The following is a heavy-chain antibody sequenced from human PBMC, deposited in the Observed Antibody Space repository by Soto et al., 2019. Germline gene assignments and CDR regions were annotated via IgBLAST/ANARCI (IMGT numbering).Heavy chain of an antibody. D-gene: IGHD3-10*01. CDR1: GFTLSSYS. Sequence: GGSLRLSCAASGFTLSSYSMNWVRQAPGKGLEWVSSISSSSSYIYYADSVKGRFTISRDNAKNSLYLQMNSLRAEDTAVYYCARETVAGFGELGDYWGQGTLVTVSS. CDR2: ISSSSSYI. CDR3: ARETVAGFGELGDY. V-gene: IGHV3-21*01. J-gene: IGHJ4*02.